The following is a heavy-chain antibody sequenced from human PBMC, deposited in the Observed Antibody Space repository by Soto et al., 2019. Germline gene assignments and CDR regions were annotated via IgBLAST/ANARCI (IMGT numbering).Heavy chain of an antibody. Sequence: QVQLQESGPGLVRPSETLSLTCAVSGASITSTNWWSWVRQPPGKGLEWIGGIFRGGSTNYNRSLKSLVTISVDKSKNQFSLRLTSVTAADTAVYYCARAILANPWFDPWGQGTLVSVYS. D-gene: IGHD2-2*02. CDR2: IFRGGST. CDR3: ARAILANPWFDP. V-gene: IGHV4-4*02. CDR1: GASITSTNW. J-gene: IGHJ5*02.